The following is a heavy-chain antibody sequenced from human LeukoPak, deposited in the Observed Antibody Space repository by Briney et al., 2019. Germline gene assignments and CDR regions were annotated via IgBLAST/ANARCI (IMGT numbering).Heavy chain of an antibody. Sequence: QPGGSLRLSCAASGFTFSTYWMHWVRQAPGKGLVWVSRINSDGSSTSYADSVKGRFTISRDNAKNTLYLHTNSLSAEDTAVYYCARDNSGSYYAFDYWGQGTLVTVSS. CDR2: INSDGSST. V-gene: IGHV3-74*01. CDR1: GFTFSTYW. J-gene: IGHJ4*02. CDR3: ARDNSGSYYAFDY. D-gene: IGHD3-10*01.